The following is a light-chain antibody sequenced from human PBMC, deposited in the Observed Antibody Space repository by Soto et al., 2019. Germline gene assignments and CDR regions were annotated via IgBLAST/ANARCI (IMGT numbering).Light chain of an antibody. CDR1: SSDVGGYNY. V-gene: IGLV2-14*01. J-gene: IGLJ1*01. CDR2: DVS. CDR3: SSYTSSSTYV. Sequence: QAVVTQPASVSGSPGRSITISCTGTSSDVGGYNYVSWYQQHPGKAPKLMIYDVSNRPSGVSNRFSGSKSGNTASLTISGLQAEDEADYYCSSYTSSSTYVFGTGTKLTVL.